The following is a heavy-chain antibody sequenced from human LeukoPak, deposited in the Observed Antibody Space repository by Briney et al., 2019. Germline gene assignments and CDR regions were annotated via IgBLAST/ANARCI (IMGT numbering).Heavy chain of an antibody. D-gene: IGHD6-19*01. Sequence: SETLSLTCTVSGGSISSYYWSWIRQPPGKGLEWIGYIYTSRSTNYNPSLKSRVTISVDTSKNQFSLKLSSVTAADTAVYYCARHGGWYGGYYFDYWGQGTLVTVSS. J-gene: IGHJ4*02. V-gene: IGHV4-4*09. CDR1: GGSISSYY. CDR2: IYTSRST. CDR3: ARHGGWYGGYYFDY.